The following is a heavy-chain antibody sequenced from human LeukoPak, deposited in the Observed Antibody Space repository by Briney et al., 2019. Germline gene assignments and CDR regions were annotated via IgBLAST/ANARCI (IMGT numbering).Heavy chain of an antibody. CDR1: GYTFTSYG. J-gene: IGHJ4*02. Sequence: GASVRLSCKASGYTFTSYGISWVRQAPGQGLEWMGWISTYNGNTNYALNLQGRLTITTDTSTSTVYMELRSLRSDDTAVYYCARDSSGGGYFIWGQGTLVTVSS. V-gene: IGHV1-18*01. CDR2: ISTYNGNT. CDR3: ARDSSGGGYFI. D-gene: IGHD6-19*01.